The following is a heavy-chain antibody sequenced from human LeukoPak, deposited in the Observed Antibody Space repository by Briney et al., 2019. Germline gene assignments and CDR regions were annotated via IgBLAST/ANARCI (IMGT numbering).Heavy chain of an antibody. J-gene: IGHJ4*02. Sequence: GGSLRLSCAATGFTFSNFAMHWVRQAPGKGLEWVAVVSYDGSYKYYADSVKGRFTISRDNSKNTLYLQMNSLRAEDTAVYYCAKPVLLWFGELERWGQGTLVTVSS. D-gene: IGHD3-10*01. CDR1: GFTFSNFA. V-gene: IGHV3-30*04. CDR3: AKPVLLWFGELER. CDR2: VSYDGSYK.